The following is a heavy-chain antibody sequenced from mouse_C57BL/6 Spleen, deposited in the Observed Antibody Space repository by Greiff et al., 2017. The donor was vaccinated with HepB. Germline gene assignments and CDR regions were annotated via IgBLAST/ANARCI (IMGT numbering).Heavy chain of an antibody. J-gene: IGHJ4*01. CDR2: ISSGGDYI. V-gene: IGHV5S21*01. CDR3: TRGGHLLQGGAMDY. Sequence: EVKLVESGEGLVKPGGSLKLSCAASGFTFSSYAMSWVRQTPEKRLEWVAYISSGGDYIYYADTVKGRFTISRDNARNTLYLQMSSLKSEDTAMYYCTRGGHLLQGGAMDYWGQGTSVTVSS. CDR1: GFTFSSYA. D-gene: IGHD1-1*01.